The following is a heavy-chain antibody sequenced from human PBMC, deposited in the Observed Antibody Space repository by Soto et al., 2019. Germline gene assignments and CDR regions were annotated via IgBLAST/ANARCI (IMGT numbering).Heavy chain of an antibody. CDR3: ARVGGNGISIFGVVPTPFDP. J-gene: IGHJ5*02. Sequence: SVKVSCNTSGGTFSNYAFRWVRQAPGQGLEWMGGIIPTFATANYAQKFQGRVTITADESMSTFYMELSSLRSEDTAVYYCARVGGNGISIFGVVPTPFDPWGQGTLVTVSS. V-gene: IGHV1-69*13. D-gene: IGHD3-3*01. CDR1: GGTFSNYA. CDR2: IIPTFATA.